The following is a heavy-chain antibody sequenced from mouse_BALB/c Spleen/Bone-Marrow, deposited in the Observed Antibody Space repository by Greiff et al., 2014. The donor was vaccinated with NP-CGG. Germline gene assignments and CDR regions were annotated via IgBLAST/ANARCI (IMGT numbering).Heavy chain of an antibody. CDR1: GFSLTNYG. CDR3: ARITTVTGAMDY. Sequence: VKLVESGPGLVAPSQTLSITCTVSGFSLTNYGVHWVRQPQGKGLEWLGVIWADGSTNYNSALMSRLSISKDNSKSQVFFKMNSLQSDDTAMYYCARITTVTGAMDYWGQGTSVTVSS. D-gene: IGHD1-2*01. J-gene: IGHJ4*01. CDR2: IWADGST. V-gene: IGHV2-9*02.